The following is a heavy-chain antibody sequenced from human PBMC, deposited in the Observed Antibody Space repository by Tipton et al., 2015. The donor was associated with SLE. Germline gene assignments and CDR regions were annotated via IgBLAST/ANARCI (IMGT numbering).Heavy chain of an antibody. CDR2: IHYSGST. Sequence: TLSLTCTVSGGSISSSSYYWGWIRQPPGKGLEWIGSIHYSGSTYYNPSLKSRVTISVDTSKNQFSLKLSSVTAADTAVYYCARVGYSYGRGDYWGQGTLVTVSS. D-gene: IGHD5-18*01. CDR1: GGSISSSSYY. CDR3: ARVGYSYGRGDY. V-gene: IGHV4-39*07. J-gene: IGHJ4*02.